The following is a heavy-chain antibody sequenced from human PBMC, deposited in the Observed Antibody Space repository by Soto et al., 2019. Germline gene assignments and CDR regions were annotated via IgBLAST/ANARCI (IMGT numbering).Heavy chain of an antibody. CDR3: AREVYYGSGSSLY. J-gene: IGHJ4*02. Sequence: ASVKVSCKASNYTFTSYGLSWVRQAPGQGLEWMGWISAYNGNTNYAQKLQGRVTMTTDTSTSTAYMELRSLRSVDTAVFYCAREVYYGSGSSLYWGQGTLVTVSS. V-gene: IGHV1-18*01. CDR2: ISAYNGNT. CDR1: NYTFTSYG. D-gene: IGHD3-10*01.